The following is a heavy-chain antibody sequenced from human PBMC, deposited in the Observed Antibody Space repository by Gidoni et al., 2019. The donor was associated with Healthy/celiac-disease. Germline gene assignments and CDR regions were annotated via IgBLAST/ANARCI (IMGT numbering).Heavy chain of an antibody. D-gene: IGHD3-22*01. CDR2: IYYSGST. CDR3: ARRRLDSSGYPSPYYFDY. V-gene: IGHV4-59*01. Sequence: QVQLPESGPGLVKPSETLSLTCTVSGGSISSSYWSWIRQPPGKGLEWIGYIYYSGSTNYNPSLKSRVTISVDTSKNQFSLKLSSVTAADTAVYYCARRRLDSSGYPSPYYFDYWGQGTLVTVSS. CDR1: GGSISSSY. J-gene: IGHJ4*02.